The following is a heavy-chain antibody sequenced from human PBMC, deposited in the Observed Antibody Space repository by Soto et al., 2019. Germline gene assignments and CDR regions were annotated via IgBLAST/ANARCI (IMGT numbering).Heavy chain of an antibody. V-gene: IGHV3-48*02. D-gene: IGHD6-19*01. J-gene: IGHJ4*02. CDR3: ARVSSGHDY. CDR2: ISSSSSTI. Sequence: PGGSLRLSCAASGFPFSSYAMNWVRQAPGKGLEWVSYISSSSSTIFYADSVKGRFTISRDNAKNSLYLQMNSLGDEDTAVYYCARVSSGHDYWGQGTLVTVSS. CDR1: GFPFSSYA.